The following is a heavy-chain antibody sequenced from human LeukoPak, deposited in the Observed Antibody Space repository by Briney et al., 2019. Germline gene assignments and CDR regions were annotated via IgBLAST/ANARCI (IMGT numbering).Heavy chain of an antibody. CDR1: GYTFTGYY. J-gene: IGHJ2*01. D-gene: IGHD5-24*01. CDR3: ARDGYNSGSSWYFDL. Sequence: ASVKVSCKASGYTFTGYYMHWVRQAPGQGLEWMGWINPNSGGTNYAQKFQGWVTMTRDTSISTAYMELSTLRSDDTAVYYCARDGYNSGSSWYFDLWGRGTLVTVSS. CDR2: INPNSGGT. V-gene: IGHV1-2*04.